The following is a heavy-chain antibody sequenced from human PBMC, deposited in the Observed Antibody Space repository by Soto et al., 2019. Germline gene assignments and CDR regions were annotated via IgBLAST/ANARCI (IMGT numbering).Heavy chain of an antibody. D-gene: IGHD1-1*01. J-gene: IGHJ6*02. CDR1: GFTVSSNY. V-gene: IGHV3-53*01. CDR2: IYSGGST. CDR3: ARDLQYYCMDV. Sequence: GGSLRLSCAASGFTVSSNYMSWVRQAPGKGLEWVSVIYSGGSTYYADSVKGRFTISRDNSKNTLYLQMNSLRAEDTAVYDCARDLQYYCMDVWGQGTTVTVSS.